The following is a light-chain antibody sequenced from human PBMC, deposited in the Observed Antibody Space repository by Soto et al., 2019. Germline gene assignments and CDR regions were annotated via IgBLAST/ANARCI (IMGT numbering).Light chain of an antibody. Sequence: EIVLTQSPATLSLSPGERATLSCRASQRVSTSLAWYQQKPGQAPRLLIYDASNRATGIPARFSGSGSGTDFTLTISSLEPEDFAVYYCQQRSNWPLTFGPGTKVDIK. V-gene: IGKV3-11*01. CDR1: QRVSTS. J-gene: IGKJ3*01. CDR2: DAS. CDR3: QQRSNWPLT.